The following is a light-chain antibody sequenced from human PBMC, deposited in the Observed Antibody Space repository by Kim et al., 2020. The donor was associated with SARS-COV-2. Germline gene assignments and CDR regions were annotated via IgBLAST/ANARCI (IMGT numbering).Light chain of an antibody. CDR2: GAS. CDR3: QQYGSSPLLFT. V-gene: IGKV3-20*01. Sequence: EIVLTQSPGTLSLSPGERATLSCRASQSVSSSYLAWYQQKPGQAPRLLIYGASSRATGIPDRFSGSGSGTDFTLTISRLEPEDFAVYYCQQYGSSPLLFTFCPGTKVDIK. CDR1: QSVSSSY. J-gene: IGKJ3*01.